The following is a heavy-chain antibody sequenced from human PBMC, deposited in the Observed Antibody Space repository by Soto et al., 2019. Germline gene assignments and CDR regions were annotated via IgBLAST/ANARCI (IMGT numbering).Heavy chain of an antibody. D-gene: IGHD6-6*01. J-gene: IGHJ6*02. CDR3: AKDRSSSRNYYYGMDV. CDR1: GFTFSSYA. Sequence: SLRLSCAASGFTFSSYAMSWVRQAPGKGLEWVSAISGSGGSTYYADSVKGRFTISRDNSKNTLYLQMNSLRAEDTAVYYCAKDRSSSRNYYYGMDVWGQGTTVTVSS. CDR2: ISGSGGST. V-gene: IGHV3-23*01.